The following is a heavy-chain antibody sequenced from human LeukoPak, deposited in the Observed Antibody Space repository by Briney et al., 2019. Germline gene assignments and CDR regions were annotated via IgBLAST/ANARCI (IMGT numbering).Heavy chain of an antibody. CDR3: ARDAGYNHRFDY. V-gene: IGHV4-61*09. D-gene: IGHD5-24*01. CDR2: IYTSGST. J-gene: IGHJ4*02. Sequence: SQTLSLTCTVSGGSLSSGSYYWSWIRQPAGKGLEWIGHIYTSGSTNYNPSLKSRVTISVDTSKNQFSLKLSSVTAADTAVYYCARDAGYNHRFDYWGQGTLDTVSS. CDR1: GGSLSSGSYY.